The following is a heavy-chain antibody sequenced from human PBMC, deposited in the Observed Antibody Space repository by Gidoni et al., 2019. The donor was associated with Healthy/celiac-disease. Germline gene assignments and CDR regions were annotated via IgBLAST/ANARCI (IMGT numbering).Heavy chain of an antibody. CDR1: GYTLTELS. CDR2: FDLEDGET. V-gene: IGHV1-24*01. J-gene: IGHJ4*02. D-gene: IGHD5-12*01. CDR3: ATGAMAYFWLPY. Sequence: QVQLVQSGAEVKKPGASVKVSCKVSGYTLTELSMHWVRQAPGKGLEWMGGFDLEDGETIYAQKFQGRVTMTEDTATDTAYMELSSLRSEDTAVYYCATGAMAYFWLPYWGQGTLVTVSS.